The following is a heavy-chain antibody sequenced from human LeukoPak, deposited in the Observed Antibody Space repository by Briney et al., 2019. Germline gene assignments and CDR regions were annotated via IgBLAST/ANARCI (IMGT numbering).Heavy chain of an antibody. CDR1: GGSISSYY. D-gene: IGHD5-24*01. CDR3: ARILGYNNAFDI. V-gene: IGHV4-59*01. Sequence: SETLSLTCTVSGGSISSYYWSWIRQPPGKGLEWIGYIYYSGSTNYNPSLKSRVTISVDTSKDQFSLKLSSVTAADTAVYYCARILGYNNAFDIWGQGTMVTVSS. J-gene: IGHJ3*02. CDR2: IYYSGST.